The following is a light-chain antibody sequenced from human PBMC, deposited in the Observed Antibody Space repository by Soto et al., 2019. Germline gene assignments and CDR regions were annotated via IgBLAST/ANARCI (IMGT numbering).Light chain of an antibody. J-gene: IGKJ1*01. CDR1: QSVSSNY. CDR2: GAS. V-gene: IGKV3-20*01. Sequence: EIVLTQSPGTLSLSPGERATLSCRASQSVSSNYLAWYQQKPGQAPRTLIYGASSRATGIPDRFSGSGAGTDFTLTISRLEPEDFAVYYCQQYGSSPWTFGQGTKVDIK. CDR3: QQYGSSPWT.